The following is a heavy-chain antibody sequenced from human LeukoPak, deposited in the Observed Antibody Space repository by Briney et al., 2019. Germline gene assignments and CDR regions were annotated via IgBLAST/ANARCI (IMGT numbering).Heavy chain of an antibody. CDR3: ARLAGLGRWLQFTH. D-gene: IGHD5-24*01. J-gene: IGHJ1*01. CDR1: GASVTTSKTY. Sequence: SETLSLTCSVSGASVTTSKTYWGWIRQPPGKGLEWIGTAYYGGSSYYKTSLKSRVTISFDTTKNHFSLTLASVTAADTAVYYCARLAGLGRWLQFTHSGQGILVTVSS. CDR2: AYYGGSS. V-gene: IGHV4-39*02.